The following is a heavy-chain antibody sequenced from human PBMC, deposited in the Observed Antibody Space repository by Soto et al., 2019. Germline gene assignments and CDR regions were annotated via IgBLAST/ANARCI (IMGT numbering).Heavy chain of an antibody. J-gene: IGHJ6*03. CDR2: ISGSGGKT. D-gene: IGHD6-13*01. V-gene: IGHV3-23*01. CDR1: GFTFSSYA. Sequence: GGSLRLSCAASGFTFSSYAMTWVRQAPGKGLEWVSAISGSGGKTYYADSVKGRFTVSRDNSKNTLYLQMNSLRAEDTDIYYCAKDAQHIRVYFYYYMDVWGKGTTVTVSS. CDR3: AKDAQHIRVYFYYYMDV.